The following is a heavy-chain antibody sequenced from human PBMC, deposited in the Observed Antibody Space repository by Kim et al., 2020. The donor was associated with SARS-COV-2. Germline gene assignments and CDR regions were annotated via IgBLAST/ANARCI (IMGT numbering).Heavy chain of an antibody. Sequence: GGSLRLSCTASGFTFGDYAMSWVRQAPGKGLEWVGFIRSKAYGGTTEYAASVKGRFTISRDDYKSIAYLQMNSLKTEDTAVYYCTRVINHYDFWSGYYIPYYDYYYMDVWGKGTTVTVSS. V-gene: IGHV3-49*04. J-gene: IGHJ6*03. CDR1: GFTFGDYA. CDR3: TRVINHYDFWSGYYIPYYDYYYMDV. D-gene: IGHD3-3*01. CDR2: IRSKAYGGTT.